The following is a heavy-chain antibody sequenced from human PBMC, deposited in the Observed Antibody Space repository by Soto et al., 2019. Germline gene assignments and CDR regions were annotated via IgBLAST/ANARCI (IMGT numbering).Heavy chain of an antibody. Sequence: GGSLRLSCAASGFTFSSYSMNWVRQAPGKGLEWVSSISSSSSYIYYADSVKSRFTISRDNAKNSLYLQMNSLRAEDTAVYYCARDDSIVVVPAAMPRPYYMDVWGKGTTVTVSS. V-gene: IGHV3-21*01. CDR2: ISSSSSYI. D-gene: IGHD2-2*01. CDR1: GFTFSSYS. CDR3: ARDDSIVVVPAAMPRPYYMDV. J-gene: IGHJ6*03.